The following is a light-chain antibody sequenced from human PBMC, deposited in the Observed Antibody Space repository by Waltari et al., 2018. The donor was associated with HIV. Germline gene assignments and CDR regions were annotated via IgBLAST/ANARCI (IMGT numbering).Light chain of an antibody. CDR1: QNVSSD. J-gene: IGKJ1*01. Sequence: EVVMTQSPATLSVSPGQRVTLSCRARQNVSSDLAWLQQRPGQAPRLLIYDAMTRAAGIPARISGRGSGTEFSLTISSLQSEDVAIYYCQQYNNWPPWTFGQGTK. CDR3: QQYNNWPPWT. V-gene: IGKV3D-15*01. CDR2: DAM.